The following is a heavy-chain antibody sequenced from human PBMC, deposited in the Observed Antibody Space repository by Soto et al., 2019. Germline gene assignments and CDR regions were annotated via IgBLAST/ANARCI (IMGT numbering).Heavy chain of an antibody. J-gene: IGHJ4*02. V-gene: IGHV5-51*01. CDR3: ARPDSSSWYAPAKFDY. Sequence: GESLKISCKGSGYSFTSYWIGWVRQMPGKGLEWMGIIYPGDSDTRYSPSFQGQVTISADKSISTAYLQWSSLKASDTAMYYCARPDSSSWYAPAKFDYWGQGTLVTVSS. CDR2: IYPGDSDT. CDR1: GYSFTSYW. D-gene: IGHD6-13*01.